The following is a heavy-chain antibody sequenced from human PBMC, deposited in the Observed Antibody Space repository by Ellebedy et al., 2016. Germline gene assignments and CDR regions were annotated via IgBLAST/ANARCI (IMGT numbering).Heavy chain of an antibody. J-gene: IGHJ4*02. CDR2: ISSSSTYT. V-gene: IGHV3-11*06. CDR3: ARLESIRPSAPIDY. D-gene: IGHD1-1*01. Sequence: GGSLRLXXAASGFTFSDYYMTWIRQAPGKGLEWVSYISSSSTYTNYADSVKGRFTISRDNAKNSLYLQMKSLRAEDTAVYYCARLESIRPSAPIDYWGQGTLVTVSS. CDR1: GFTFSDYY.